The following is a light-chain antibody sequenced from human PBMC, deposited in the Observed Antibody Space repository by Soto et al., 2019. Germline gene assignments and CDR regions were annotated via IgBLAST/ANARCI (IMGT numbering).Light chain of an antibody. V-gene: IGLV2-14*01. CDR1: SSDVGGYNY. CDR2: DVS. CDR3: SSYTSSSTRRV. Sequence: QSALTQPASVSGSPGQSITISCTGTSSDVGGYNYVSWYQQHPGKAPKLMIYDVSNRPSGVSNRFSCSKSGNTASLAISGLQAEDEAEYCCSSYTSSSTRRVFGGRTKLTVL. J-gene: IGLJ3*02.